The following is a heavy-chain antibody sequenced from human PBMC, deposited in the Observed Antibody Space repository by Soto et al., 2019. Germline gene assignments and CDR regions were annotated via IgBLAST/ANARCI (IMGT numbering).Heavy chain of an antibody. CDR3: ARDPGDGMDV. V-gene: IGHV4-34*01. J-gene: IGHJ6*02. D-gene: IGHD3-10*01. CDR2: INHSGST. CDR1: GGSFSGYY. Sequence: SETLSLTCAVYGGSFSGYYWSWIRQPPGKGLEWIGEINHSGSTNYNPSLKSRVTISVDTSKNQFSLKLSSVTAADTAVYYCARDPGDGMDVWGQGTTVTVSS.